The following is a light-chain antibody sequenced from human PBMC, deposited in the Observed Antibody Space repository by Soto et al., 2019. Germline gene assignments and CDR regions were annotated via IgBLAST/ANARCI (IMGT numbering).Light chain of an antibody. CDR1: QSINNRY. V-gene: IGKV3-20*01. J-gene: IGKJ3*01. CDR2: AAS. CDR3: QQFGSSPGFT. Sequence: EIVLTQSPGTLSLSPGERATLSCRASQSINNRYLAWYQQKPGQAPRLLIYAASSRGTGIPDRFSSSGSGTDFTLTISRLEPEDFAVYYCQQFGSSPGFTFGPGTKVDIK.